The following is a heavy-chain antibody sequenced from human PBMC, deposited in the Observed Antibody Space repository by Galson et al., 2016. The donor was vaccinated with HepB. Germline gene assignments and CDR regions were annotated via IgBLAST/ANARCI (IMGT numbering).Heavy chain of an antibody. J-gene: IGHJ5*02. D-gene: IGHD6-19*01. CDR2: ISSSRSNT. Sequence: SLRLSCAASGLTFSDFYMRWIRQAPGKGLEWVAYISSSRSNTNYADSVKGRFTISRDNANNSLYLQMNSLRVEDTAVYYCARVDYGSGWREGWFDPWGQGTLVTVSS. CDR3: ARVDYGSGWREGWFDP. V-gene: IGHV3-11*06. CDR1: GLTFSDFY.